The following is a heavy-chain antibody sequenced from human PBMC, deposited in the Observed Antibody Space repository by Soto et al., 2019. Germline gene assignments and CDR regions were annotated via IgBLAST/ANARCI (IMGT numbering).Heavy chain of an antibody. V-gene: IGHV1-69*13. Sequence: GASVKVSCKASGCTFSSYAISWVRQAPGQGLEWMGGIIPIFGTANYAQKFQGRVTITADESTSTAYMELSSLRSEDTAVYYCARDVGYCSGGSCRNWFDPWGQGTLVTVSS. CDR2: IIPIFGTA. J-gene: IGHJ5*02. CDR1: GCTFSSYA. CDR3: ARDVGYCSGGSCRNWFDP. D-gene: IGHD2-15*01.